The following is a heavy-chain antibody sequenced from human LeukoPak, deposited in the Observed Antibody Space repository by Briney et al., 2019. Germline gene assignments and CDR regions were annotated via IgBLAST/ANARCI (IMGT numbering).Heavy chain of an antibody. CDR1: GFTFSSYW. Sequence: GGSLRLSCAASGFTFSSYWMHWVRQSPGKGLVWVSRINSDGSSTSYADSVRGRFSISRDNAKNTLYLQMNSLRAEDTAVYYCARGLSGYASSLGYWGQGTLVTGSA. J-gene: IGHJ4*02. CDR2: INSDGSST. CDR3: ARGLSGYASSLGY. V-gene: IGHV3-74*01. D-gene: IGHD6-6*01.